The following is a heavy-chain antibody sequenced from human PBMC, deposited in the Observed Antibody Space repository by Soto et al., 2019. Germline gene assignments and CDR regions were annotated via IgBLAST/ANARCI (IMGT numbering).Heavy chain of an antibody. V-gene: IGHV1-18*01. CDR1: GYTFTSYV. Sequence: ASVKVSCKASGYTFTSYVISWVRQAPGQGLEWMGWISAYNGNTNYAQKLQGRVTMTTDTSTSTAYMELRSLRSDDTAVYYCARERILWFGELLSGPDAFDIWGQGTMVTVSS. D-gene: IGHD3-10*01. CDR2: ISAYNGNT. CDR3: ARERILWFGELLSGPDAFDI. J-gene: IGHJ3*02.